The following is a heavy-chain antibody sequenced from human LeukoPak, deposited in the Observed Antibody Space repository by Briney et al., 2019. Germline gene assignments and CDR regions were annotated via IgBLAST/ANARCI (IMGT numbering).Heavy chain of an antibody. Sequence: KPSETLSLTCTVSGGSISNYYWSWIRQPPGKGPGGIGYIYYSGTTNYNPSLKSRVTISVDTSKNQFSLKLNSVTAADTAVYYCARGVYIAAAQYGYWGQGTLVTVSS. CDR3: ARGVYIAAAQYGY. V-gene: IGHV4-59*01. CDR1: GGSISNYY. J-gene: IGHJ4*02. CDR2: IYYSGTT. D-gene: IGHD6-13*01.